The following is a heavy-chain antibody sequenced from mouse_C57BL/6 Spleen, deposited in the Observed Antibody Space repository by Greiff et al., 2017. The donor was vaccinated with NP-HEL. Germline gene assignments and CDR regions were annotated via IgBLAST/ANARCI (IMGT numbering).Heavy chain of an antibody. J-gene: IGHJ1*03. V-gene: IGHV1-72*01. CDR1: GYTFTSYW. D-gene: IGHD1-1*01. Sequence: VQLQQPGAELVKPGASVKLSCKASGYTFTSYWMHWVKQRPGRGLEWIGRIDPNSGGTKYNEKFKSKATLTVDKPSSTAYMQLSRLTSEDSAVYYCTRYYYGSSYLRYFDVWGTGTTVTVSS. CDR3: TRYYYGSSYLRYFDV. CDR2: IDPNSGGT.